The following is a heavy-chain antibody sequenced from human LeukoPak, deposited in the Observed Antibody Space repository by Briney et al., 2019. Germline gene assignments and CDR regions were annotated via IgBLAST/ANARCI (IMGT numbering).Heavy chain of an antibody. J-gene: IGHJ4*02. CDR1: GFTVSSNY. V-gene: IGHV3-53*01. Sequence: GGSLRLSCAASGFTVSSNYMSWVRQAPGKGLEWVSVIYSGGSTYYADSVKGRFTISRDNSKNTLYLQMNSLRAEDTAIYYCAKTDSSSYSPSDYWGQGTLVTVSS. D-gene: IGHD6-6*01. CDR3: AKTDSSSYSPSDY. CDR2: IYSGGST.